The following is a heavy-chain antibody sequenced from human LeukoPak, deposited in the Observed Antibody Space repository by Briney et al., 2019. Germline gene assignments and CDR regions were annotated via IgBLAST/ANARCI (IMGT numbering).Heavy chain of an antibody. CDR3: ARGGRGGYDSEIDY. CDR1: GGSISSYY. CDR2: IYYSGST. D-gene: IGHD5-12*01. J-gene: IGHJ4*02. Sequence: TSETLSLTCTVSGGSISSYYWSWIRQPPGKGLEWIGYIYYSGSTNYNPSLKSRVTISVDTSKNQFSLKLSSVTAADTAVYYCARGGRGGYDSEIDYWGQGTLVTVSS. V-gene: IGHV4-59*01.